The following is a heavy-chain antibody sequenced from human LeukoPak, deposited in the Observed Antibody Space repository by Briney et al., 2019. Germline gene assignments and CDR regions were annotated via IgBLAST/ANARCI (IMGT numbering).Heavy chain of an antibody. D-gene: IGHD3-22*01. CDR3: ARGVNYYDSSGYYLNWFDP. V-gene: IGHV3-64*01. Sequence: GGSPRLSCAASGFIFSSYAMHWVRQAPGKGLEYVSAISSNGGSTYYANSVKGRFTISRDNSKNTLYLQMGSLRAEDMAVYYCARGVNYYDSSGYYLNWFDPWGQGTLVTVSS. J-gene: IGHJ5*02. CDR1: GFIFSSYA. CDR2: ISSNGGST.